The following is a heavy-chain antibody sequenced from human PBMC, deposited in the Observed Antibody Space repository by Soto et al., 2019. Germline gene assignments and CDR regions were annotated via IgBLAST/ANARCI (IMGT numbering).Heavy chain of an antibody. CDR1: GVSISSGNW. J-gene: IGHJ4*02. CDR2: IFHDGTA. CDR3: ARLVYDTRLNYMYFDF. D-gene: IGHD3-10*01. Sequence: SETLSLTCAVSGVSISSGNWWTWVRQSPQRGLEYIGEIFHDGTANYYPSFERRVAISVDTSKNQFSLKLTSVTAADTAIYFCARLVYDTRLNYMYFDFWGQGXLVTVYS. V-gene: IGHV4-4*02.